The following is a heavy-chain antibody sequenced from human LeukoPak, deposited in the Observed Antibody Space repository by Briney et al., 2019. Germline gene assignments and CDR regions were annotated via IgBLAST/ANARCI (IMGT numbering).Heavy chain of an antibody. D-gene: IGHD3-3*01. Sequence: SETLSLTCAVYGGSFSGYYWIWIRQPPGKGLEWIGEINHSGSTNYNPSLKSRVTISVDTSKNQFPLKLSSVTAADTAVYYCARLGDFWSGFDYWGQGTLVTVSS. CDR1: GGSFSGYY. CDR2: INHSGST. V-gene: IGHV4-34*01. CDR3: ARLGDFWSGFDY. J-gene: IGHJ4*02.